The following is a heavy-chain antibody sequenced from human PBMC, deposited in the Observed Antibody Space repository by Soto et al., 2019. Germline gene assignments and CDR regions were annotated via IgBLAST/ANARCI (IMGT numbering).Heavy chain of an antibody. V-gene: IGHV3-33*01. CDR1: GFSFSRYG. Sequence: QVQLVESGGGVVQPGRSLRLSCVTSGFSFSRYGFHWVRQAPGKGLEWVAVMWFDGSKQYYVDSVKGRFTISRDNSKNTLYLQMNSLRADDTAVYYCARDPGVTNYYFDYWGHGALVTVSS. J-gene: IGHJ4*01. D-gene: IGHD4-17*01. CDR2: MWFDGSKQ. CDR3: ARDPGVTNYYFDY.